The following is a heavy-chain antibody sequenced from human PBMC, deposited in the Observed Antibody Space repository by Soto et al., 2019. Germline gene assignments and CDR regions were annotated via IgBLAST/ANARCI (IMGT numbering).Heavy chain of an antibody. J-gene: IGHJ6*02. Sequence: GGSLRLSCAASGFTFSSYAMSWVRQAPGKGLEWVSAISGSGGSTYYADSVKGRFTISRDNSKNMLYLQMNSLRAEDTAVYYCAKDRLSIAAPSATYYGMDVWGQGTTVTVSS. D-gene: IGHD6-6*01. V-gene: IGHV3-23*01. CDR1: GFTFSSYA. CDR3: AKDRLSIAAPSATYYGMDV. CDR2: ISGSGGST.